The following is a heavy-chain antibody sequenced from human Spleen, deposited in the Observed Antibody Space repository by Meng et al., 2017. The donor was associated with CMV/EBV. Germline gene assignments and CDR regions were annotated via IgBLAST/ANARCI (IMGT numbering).Heavy chain of an antibody. CDR1: GFTFSSYG. Sequence: GGSLRLSCAASGFTFSSYGMSWVRQAPGKGLEWVSSISGSGGSTKYADSVKGRSTISRDNSKNTLYLQMNSLRAEDTAVYYCAKTARVGAADFDYWGQGTLVTVSS. J-gene: IGHJ4*02. V-gene: IGHV3-23*01. D-gene: IGHD2-15*01. CDR3: AKTARVGAADFDY. CDR2: ISGSGGST.